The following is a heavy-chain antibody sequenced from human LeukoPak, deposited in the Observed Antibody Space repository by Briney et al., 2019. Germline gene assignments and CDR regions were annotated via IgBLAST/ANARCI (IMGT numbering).Heavy chain of an antibody. V-gene: IGHV4-4*07. D-gene: IGHD2-2*01. CDR2: IYPSGVG. Sequence: SETLSLTCTVSGGSISNYYWSWIRQPAGKGLEWIGRIYPSGVGNYNPSLTSRVTMSVDTSKSQFSLKLSSVTAADTAVYYCARVAVLPAAIWYFDYWGQGTLVTVSS. J-gene: IGHJ4*02. CDR3: ARVAVLPAAIWYFDY. CDR1: GGSISNYY.